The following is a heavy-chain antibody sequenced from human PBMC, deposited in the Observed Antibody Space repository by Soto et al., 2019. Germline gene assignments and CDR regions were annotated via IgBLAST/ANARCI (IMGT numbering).Heavy chain of an antibody. CDR3: ARFDIAAPPPI. V-gene: IGHV3-74*01. Sequence: GGSLRLSCVASGFSFSNNWMHWVRHAPGKGPVWVSRISADGSDTHYADSVQGRFTISRDNAKNTLYLQMNTLSVEDAAVYYCARFDIAAPPPIWGQGTRVTVSS. CDR1: GFSFSNNW. D-gene: IGHD6-13*01. CDR2: ISADGSDT. J-gene: IGHJ3*02.